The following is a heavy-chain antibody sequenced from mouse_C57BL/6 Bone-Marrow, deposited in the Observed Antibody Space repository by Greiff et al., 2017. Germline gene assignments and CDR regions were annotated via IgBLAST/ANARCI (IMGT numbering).Heavy chain of an antibody. V-gene: IGHV1-72*01. Sequence: QVQLQQSGAELVKPGASVKLSCKASGYTFTSYCMHWVKQRPGRGLEWIGWFYPNSGGTKYNEKFKGKATLTVDKSSSTAYMQLSSLTSEAAAVYGYARGAYWGQGTTLTVSS. CDR2: FYPNSGGT. CDR1: GYTFTSYC. J-gene: IGHJ2*01. CDR3: ARGAY.